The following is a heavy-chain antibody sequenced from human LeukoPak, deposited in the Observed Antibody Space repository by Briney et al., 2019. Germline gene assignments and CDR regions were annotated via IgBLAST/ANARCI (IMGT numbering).Heavy chain of an antibody. Sequence: GESLKISCKGSGYSFTTYWIDWVRQMPGKGLEWMGIIYPGDSDTRYSPSFEGQVTISADKSISTAYLQWSSLKASDTAMYYCARRFSSVGYYYFDYWGQGTLVTVSS. CDR2: IYPGDSDT. CDR1: GYSFTTYW. CDR3: ARRFSSVGYYYFDY. V-gene: IGHV5-51*01. J-gene: IGHJ4*02. D-gene: IGHD5-18*01.